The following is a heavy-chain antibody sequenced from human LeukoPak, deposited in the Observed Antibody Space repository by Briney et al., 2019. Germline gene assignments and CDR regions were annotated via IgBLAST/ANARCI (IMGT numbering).Heavy chain of an antibody. CDR3: ARAPDSDSGYDYFDY. V-gene: IGHV5-10-1*01. CDR2: IYPSDSYT. D-gene: IGHD5-12*01. J-gene: IGHJ4*02. Sequence: GESLKISCKGSGYTFTNHWISWVRQMPGKGLELMGKIYPSDSYTNYSPSVQGHVTISADKSISTAYLQWSSLKASDTAMYYCARAPDSDSGYDYFDYWGQGTLVTVSS. CDR1: GYTFTNHW.